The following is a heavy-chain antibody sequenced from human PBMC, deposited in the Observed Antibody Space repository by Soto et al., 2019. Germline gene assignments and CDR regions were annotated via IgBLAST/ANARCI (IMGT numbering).Heavy chain of an antibody. J-gene: IGHJ4*02. Sequence: LRLSCAASGFTFSSYGMHWVRQAPGKGLEWVAVISYDGSNKYYADSVKGRFTISRDNSKNTLYLQMNSLRAEDTAVYYCAKSDSSSWQFYYFDYWGQGTLVTVSS. D-gene: IGHD6-13*01. CDR1: GFTFSSYG. V-gene: IGHV3-30*18. CDR2: ISYDGSNK. CDR3: AKSDSSSWQFYYFDY.